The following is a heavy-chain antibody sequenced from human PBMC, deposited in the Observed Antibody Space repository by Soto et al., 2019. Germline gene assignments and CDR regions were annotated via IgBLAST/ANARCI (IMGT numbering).Heavy chain of an antibody. CDR3: AKEIAVAGDLDY. CDR2: VSSDGNTQ. J-gene: IGHJ4*01. CDR1: GFSFSSFG. V-gene: IGHV3-30*18. D-gene: IGHD6-19*01. Sequence: GGSLRLSCVASGFSFSSFGIQWVRQAPGKGLEWVAVVSSDGNTQYYADSVKGRFTISRDNSKNTLYLEMDSLRPADTAVYYCAKEIAVAGDLDYWGHGTLVTVSS.